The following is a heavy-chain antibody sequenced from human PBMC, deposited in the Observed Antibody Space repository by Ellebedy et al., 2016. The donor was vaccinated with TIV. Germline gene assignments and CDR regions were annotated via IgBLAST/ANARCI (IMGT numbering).Heavy chain of an antibody. J-gene: IGHJ5*01. CDR2: IDHSGSS. CDR3: ARGRRDQDSSSYYLDS. V-gene: IGHV4-34*01. CDR1: GGSFSGHY. D-gene: IGHD3-22*01. Sequence: SETLSLXXAVYGGSFSGHYWSWIRQPPGKGLEWIGEIDHSGSSNYNVSLKSRLTMSVDTSKNQFSLKLSSLTAADTAVFYCARGRRDQDSSSYYLDSWGQGTRVIVSS.